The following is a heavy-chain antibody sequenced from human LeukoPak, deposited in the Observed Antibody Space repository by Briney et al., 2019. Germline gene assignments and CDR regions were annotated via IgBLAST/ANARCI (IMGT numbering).Heavy chain of an antibody. J-gene: IGHJ4*02. CDR2: IYYSGST. V-gene: IGHV4-59*01. CDR3: ARTALYSSSSRPFDY. Sequence: PSETLSLTCTVSGGSISSYYWSWIRQPPGKGLEWTGYIYYSGSTNYNPSLKSRVTISVDTSKNQFSLKLSSVTAADTAVYYCARTALYSSSSRPFDYWGQGTLVTVSS. CDR1: GGSISSYY. D-gene: IGHD6-6*01.